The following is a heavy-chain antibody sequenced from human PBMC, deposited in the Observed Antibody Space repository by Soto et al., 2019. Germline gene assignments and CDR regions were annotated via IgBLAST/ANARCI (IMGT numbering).Heavy chain of an antibody. CDR2: VFHSATT. D-gene: IGHD6-19*01. CDR1: GASFSDYY. Sequence: SESLSLTCPVSGASFSDYYWNWIRQVPGKGLEWIGFVFHSATTSYNPSLKTRVAISDDTSKKQFSLRLTSVTAADTAIYYCARGHYSSGWPIDHWGQGILVSVSS. CDR3: ARGHYSSGWPIDH. V-gene: IGHV4-59*01. J-gene: IGHJ4*02.